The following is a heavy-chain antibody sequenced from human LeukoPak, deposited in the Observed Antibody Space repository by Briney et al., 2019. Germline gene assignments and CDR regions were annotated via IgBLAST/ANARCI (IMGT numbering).Heavy chain of an antibody. D-gene: IGHD3-3*01. CDR2: IYPGDSDT. V-gene: IGHV5-51*01. Sequence: GESLKISCKGSGYTFTNYWIGWVRQMPGKGLEFMGIIYPGDSDTRYSPSFQGQVTISVDKSISTAYLQWSSLKASDSAMYYCARCDDFWSGYHDYWGQGTLVTVSS. J-gene: IGHJ4*02. CDR3: ARCDDFWSGYHDY. CDR1: GYTFTNYW.